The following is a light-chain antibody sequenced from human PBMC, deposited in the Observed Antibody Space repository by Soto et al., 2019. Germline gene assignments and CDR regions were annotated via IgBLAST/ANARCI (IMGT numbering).Light chain of an antibody. V-gene: IGLV2-14*01. J-gene: IGLJ1*01. Sequence: QSALTQPASVSGSPGQSITISCTGTSSDVGGYNYVSWYQQHPGKAPKLMIYEVSNRPSGVSNRFSGSKSGNTASLTISGLRVQDEGDYYCFSYTSTGTLGVFGAGTKVTVL. CDR1: SSDVGGYNY. CDR3: FSYTSTGTLGV. CDR2: EVS.